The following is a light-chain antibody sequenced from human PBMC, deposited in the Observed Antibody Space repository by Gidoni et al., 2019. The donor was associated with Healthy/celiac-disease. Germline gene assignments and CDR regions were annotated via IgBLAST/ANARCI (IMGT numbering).Light chain of an antibody. CDR3: QQLNSYPRGT. J-gene: IGKJ2*02. CDR2: AAS. V-gene: IGKV1-9*01. CDR1: QGISSY. Sequence: DIQLTQSPSFLSASVGDRVTITCRASQGISSYLAWYQQKPGKAPKLLIYAASTLQSGVPSRFSGSGSGTEFTLTISSLQPEDFATYYCQQLNSYPRGTFXXXTKLEIK.